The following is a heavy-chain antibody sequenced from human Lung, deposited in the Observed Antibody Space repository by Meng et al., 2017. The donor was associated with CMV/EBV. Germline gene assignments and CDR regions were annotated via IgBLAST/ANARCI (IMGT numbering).Heavy chain of an antibody. CDR3: ARACSSTSCYPYYYYYYGMDV. J-gene: IGHJ6*02. V-gene: IGHV1-2*02. Sequence: ASXXVSXKASGYTXTGYYMHWVRQAPGQGLEWMGWINPNSGGTNYAQKFQGRVTMTRDTSISTAYMELSRLRSDDTAVYYCARACSSTSCYPYYYYYYGMDVXGQGTTVTSP. CDR2: INPNSGGT. D-gene: IGHD2-2*01. CDR1: GYTXTGYY.